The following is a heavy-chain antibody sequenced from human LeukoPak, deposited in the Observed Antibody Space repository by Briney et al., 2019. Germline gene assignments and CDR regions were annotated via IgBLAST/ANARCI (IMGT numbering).Heavy chain of an antibody. CDR3: ATVYSSSPLRPMDV. CDR1: GFTFSSYA. CDR2: ISGSGGGT. J-gene: IGHJ6*02. Sequence: LTGGSLRLSCAASGFTFSSYAMSWVRQAPGKGLEWVSAISGSGGGTYYVASVKGRFTISRDNSKNTLYLQMNSLRAEDTAVYYCATVYSSSPLRPMDVWGQGTTVTVSS. V-gene: IGHV3-23*01. D-gene: IGHD2-2*01.